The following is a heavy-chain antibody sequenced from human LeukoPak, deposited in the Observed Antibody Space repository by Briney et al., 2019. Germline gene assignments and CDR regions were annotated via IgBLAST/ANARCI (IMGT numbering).Heavy chain of an antibody. V-gene: IGHV5-51*01. CDR3: ASQYYDILTGYYKGAFDI. CDR2: IYPGDSDT. J-gene: IGHJ3*02. CDR1: GYSFTSYW. D-gene: IGHD3-9*01. Sequence: GESLKISCKGSGYSFTSYWIGWVRQMPGKGLEWMGIIYPGDSDTRYSPSFQGQVTISADKSISTAYLQWSSLKAPDTAMYYCASQYYDILTGYYKGAFDIWGQGTMVTVSS.